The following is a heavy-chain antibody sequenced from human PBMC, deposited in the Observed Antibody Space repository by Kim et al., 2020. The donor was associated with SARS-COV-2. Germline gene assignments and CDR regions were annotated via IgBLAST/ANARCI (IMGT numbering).Heavy chain of an antibody. CDR1: GGFITSTNW. D-gene: IGHD3-9*01. Sequence: SETLSLTCDVFGGFITSTNWWSWVRQPPGKGLEWIGDISHSGRADYNPSLNSRITMSVDKSRNQLSLTLRSVTAADTAVYFCASCGDDWLFHYYYWGQGILVTVSS. V-gene: IGHV4-4*02. CDR3: ASCGDDWLFHYYY. J-gene: IGHJ4*02. CDR2: ISHSGRA.